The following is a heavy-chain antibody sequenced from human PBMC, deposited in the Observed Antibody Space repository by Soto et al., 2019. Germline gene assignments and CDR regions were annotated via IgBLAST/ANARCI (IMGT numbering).Heavy chain of an antibody. CDR2: IXTXXXSX. CDR1: GFTFSSYS. CDR3: ARKGVAFDY. J-gene: IGHJ4*02. V-gene: IGHV3-48*02. Sequence: GSLRLSCAASGFTFSSYSMNLVRQAPGKGLEXIXXIXTXXXSXXXADSVKGRFTISRDNAKNSLFLQMNSLRDEDTAVYYCARKGVAFDYWGQGALVTVSS. D-gene: IGHD3-3*01.